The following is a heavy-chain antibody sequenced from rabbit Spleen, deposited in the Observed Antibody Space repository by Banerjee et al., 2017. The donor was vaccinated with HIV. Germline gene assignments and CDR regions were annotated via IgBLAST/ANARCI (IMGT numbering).Heavy chain of an antibody. Sequence: QSLEESGGGLVKPGTSLTLTCTASGFTVSSVYWICWVRQGPGKGLEWIACIYAGSSGGTYYATWAKGRFTISKTSSTTVTLQMTSLTAADTATYFCARDLTGVIGWNFNLWGQGTLVTVS. CDR2: IYAGSSGGT. CDR3: ARDLTGVIGWNFNL. V-gene: IGHV1S40*01. J-gene: IGHJ4*01. CDR1: GFTVSSVYW. D-gene: IGHD1-1*01.